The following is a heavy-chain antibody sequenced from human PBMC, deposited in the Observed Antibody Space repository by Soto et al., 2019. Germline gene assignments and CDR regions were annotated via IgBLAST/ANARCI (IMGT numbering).Heavy chain of an antibody. CDR1: GCSISRGYY. Sequence: SETLSLTCSVSGCSISRGYYWGWIRQPPGKGLEWIGSIYHGETYYNPSLKSRVTISADTSKNQFSLKLSSVTAADTAVYYCARARGGGTQRSHYGMDVWGQGTTVTVSS. V-gene: IGHV4-38-2*02. CDR2: IYHGET. CDR3: ARARGGGTQRSHYGMDV. D-gene: IGHD1-1*01. J-gene: IGHJ6*02.